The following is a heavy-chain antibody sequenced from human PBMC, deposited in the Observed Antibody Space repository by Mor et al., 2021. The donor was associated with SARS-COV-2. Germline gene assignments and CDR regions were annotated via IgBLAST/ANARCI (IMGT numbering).Heavy chain of an antibody. D-gene: IGHD3-22*01. J-gene: IGHJ6*03. CDR1: SSYW. Sequence: SSYWMSWVRQAPGKGLEWVANIKQDGSEKYYVDSVKGRFTISRDNAKNSLYLQMNSLRAEDTAVYYCARIDYDSSGGWYYYYM. CDR3: ARIDYDSSGGWYYYYM. V-gene: IGHV3-7*03. CDR2: IKQDGSEK.